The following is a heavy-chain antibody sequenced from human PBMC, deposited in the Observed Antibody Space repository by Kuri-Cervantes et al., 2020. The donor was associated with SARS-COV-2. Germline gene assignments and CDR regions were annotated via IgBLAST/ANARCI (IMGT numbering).Heavy chain of an antibody. CDR2: ISAYNGNT. V-gene: IGHV1-18*01. CDR1: GFTFSSYG. CDR3: ARDRGSSGWSWVYYYYGMDV. J-gene: IGHJ6*02. Sequence: ASVKVSCKASGFTFSSYGISWVLQAPGQGLEWMGWISAYNGNTNYAQKLQGRVTMTTDTSTSTAYMELRSLRSDDTAVYYCARDRGSSGWSWVYYYYGMDVWGQGTTVTVSS. D-gene: IGHD6-19*01.